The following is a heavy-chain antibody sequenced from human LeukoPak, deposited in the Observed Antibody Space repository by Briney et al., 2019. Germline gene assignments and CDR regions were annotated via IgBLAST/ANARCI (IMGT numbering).Heavy chain of an antibody. J-gene: IGHJ4*02. CDR3: AKDSRRYSSSWYYFDY. V-gene: IGHV3-7*01. D-gene: IGHD6-13*01. CDR2: IKQDGSEK. CDR1: GFTFSSYW. Sequence: GGSLRLSCAASGFTFSSYWMSWVRQAPGKGLEWVANIKQDGSEKYYVDSVKGRFTISRDNSKNTLYLRMNSLRAEDTAVYYCAKDSRRYSSSWYYFDYWGQGTLVTVSS.